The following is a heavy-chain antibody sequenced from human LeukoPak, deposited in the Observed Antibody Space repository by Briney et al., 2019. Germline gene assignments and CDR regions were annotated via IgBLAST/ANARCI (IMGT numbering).Heavy chain of an antibody. CDR1: GGTFSSYA. CDR2: IIPILGIA. D-gene: IGHD6-19*01. J-gene: IGHJ4*02. V-gene: IGHV1-69*04. CDR3: AKTTAGNSSGRYPGWPVDY. Sequence: SVKVSCKASGGTFSSYAISWVRQAPGQGLEWMGRIIPILGIANYAQKFQGRVTITADKSTSTAYMELSSLRSEDTAVYYCAKTTAGNSSGRYPGWPVDYWGQGTLVTVSS.